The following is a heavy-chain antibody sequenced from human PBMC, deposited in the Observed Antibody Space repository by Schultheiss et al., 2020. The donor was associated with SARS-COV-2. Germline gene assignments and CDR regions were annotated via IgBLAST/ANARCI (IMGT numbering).Heavy chain of an antibody. CDR1: GGSFSGYY. V-gene: IGHV4-34*09. CDR2: INHSGST. CDR3: ARDKMTTVTGPYYYGMDV. J-gene: IGHJ6*02. Sequence: SQTLSLTCAVYGGSFSGYYWSWIRQPPGKGLEWIGEINHSGSTYYNPSLKSRVTISVDTSKNQFSLKLSSVTAADTAVYYCARDKMTTVTGPYYYGMDVWGQGTTVTVSS. D-gene: IGHD4-17*01.